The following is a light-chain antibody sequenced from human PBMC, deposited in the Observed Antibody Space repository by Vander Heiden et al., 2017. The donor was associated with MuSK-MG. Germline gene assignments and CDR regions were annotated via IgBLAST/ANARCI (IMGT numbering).Light chain of an antibody. Sequence: DIQMTQSPSSLSASVGDRVTITCRASQSISSYLNWYQQKPGIAPKLLIYAASSMQSGVPSRFSGSGSGTDFTLTISRLQPEDFATYFCQQSDSTPFTFGQGTRLEIK. CDR2: AAS. CDR3: QQSDSTPFT. CDR1: QSISSY. J-gene: IGKJ5*01. V-gene: IGKV1-39*01.